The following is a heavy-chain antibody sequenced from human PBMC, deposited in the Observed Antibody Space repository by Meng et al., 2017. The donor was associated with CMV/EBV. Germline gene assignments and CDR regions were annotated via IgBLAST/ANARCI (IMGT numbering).Heavy chain of an antibody. V-gene: IGHV1-18*04. J-gene: IGHJ4*02. Sequence: ASVKVSCKASGYTFTGYYMHWVRQAPGQGLEWMGWISAYNGNTNYAQKLQGRVTMTTDTSTSTAYMELRSLRSDDTAVYYCASSDGDSSSSILDYWGQGTLVTVSS. D-gene: IGHD6-6*01. CDR3: ASSDGDSSSSILDY. CDR2: ISAYNGNT. CDR1: GYTFTGYY.